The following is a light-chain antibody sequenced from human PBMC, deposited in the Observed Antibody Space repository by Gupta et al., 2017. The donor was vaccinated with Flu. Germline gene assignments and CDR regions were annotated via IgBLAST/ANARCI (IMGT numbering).Light chain of an antibody. CDR2: EVS. J-gene: IGLJ3*02. V-gene: IGLV2-14*01. Sequence: SIAISCTGTSSDVGSDKYVFWYQRHPGKVPKLIIYEVSGRPSGVSDRFSGSKSGNTASLTISGLQAEDEADYFCSSYTRSNTLLFGGGTKVTVL. CDR1: SSDVGSDKY. CDR3: SSYTRSNTLL.